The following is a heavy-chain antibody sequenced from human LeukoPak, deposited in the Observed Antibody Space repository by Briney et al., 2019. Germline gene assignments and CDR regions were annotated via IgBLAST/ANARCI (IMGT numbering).Heavy chain of an antibody. V-gene: IGHV4-4*02. J-gene: IGHJ3*02. CDR2: MYLSGTT. Sequence: SETLSLTCTVSGDSINSLDLWSWVRQPPGKGLEGIGEMYLSGTTHSNPSVKSRVTISIDKSKNQFFLNLSSVTAADTAVYYCARDGYSGSAFDIWGQRTMVTVSS. D-gene: IGHD5-18*01. CDR1: GDSINSLDL. CDR3: ARDGYSGSAFDI.